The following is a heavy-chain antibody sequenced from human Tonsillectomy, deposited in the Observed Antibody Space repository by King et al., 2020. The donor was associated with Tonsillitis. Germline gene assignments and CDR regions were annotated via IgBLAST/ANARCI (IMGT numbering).Heavy chain of an antibody. J-gene: IGHJ6*03. CDR1: GGIFSRFP. Sequence: QVQLVQSGSEVKKPGSSVRVSCRTSGGIFSRFPISWVRQAPGQGLEWMGGIIPNSPTSDYAQKFEGRVTISADESTSTSYLELTSLRSEDTAIYYCSRALACHSPSCLTREVDYFYMDVWGTGTTVTVSS. CDR3: SRALACHSPSCLTREVDYFYMDV. V-gene: IGHV1-69*01. CDR2: IIPNSPTS. D-gene: IGHD2/OR15-2a*01.